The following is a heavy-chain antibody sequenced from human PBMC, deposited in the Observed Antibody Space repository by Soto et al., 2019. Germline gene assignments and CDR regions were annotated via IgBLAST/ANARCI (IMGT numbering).Heavy chain of an antibody. CDR3: ARVFGYCSGGSCYSAYYYYMDV. D-gene: IGHD2-15*01. CDR1: GFTFSSYS. CDR2: ISSSSSYI. Sequence: GGSLRLSCAASGFTFSSYSMNWVRQAPGKGLEWVSSISSSSSYIYYADSVKGRFTISRDNAKNSLYLQMNSLRAEDTAVYYCARVFGYCSGGSCYSAYYYYMDVWGKGTTVTVSS. V-gene: IGHV3-21*01. J-gene: IGHJ6*03.